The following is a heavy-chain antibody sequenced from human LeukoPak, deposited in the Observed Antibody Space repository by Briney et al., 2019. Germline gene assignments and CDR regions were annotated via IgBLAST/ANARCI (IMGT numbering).Heavy chain of an antibody. CDR2: IYYSGST. V-gene: IGHV4-59*01. Sequence: SETLSLTCTLSGGSFSTYYWSWIRQPPGKGLEWIGFIYYSGSTNYNLSLKSRVTISIDTSKNQFSLKLNSVTDADTAVYYCAKGEQLVYFDYWGQGTLATVSS. J-gene: IGHJ4*02. D-gene: IGHD6-13*01. CDR3: AKGEQLVYFDY. CDR1: GGSFSTYY.